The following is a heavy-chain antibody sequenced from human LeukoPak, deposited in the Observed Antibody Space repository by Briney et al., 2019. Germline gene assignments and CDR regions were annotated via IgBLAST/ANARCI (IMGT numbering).Heavy chain of an antibody. D-gene: IGHD3-22*01. CDR3: AKDRVQYYYDSSGYLGPL. CDR2: ISYDGSNK. CDR1: GFTFSSYA. Sequence: TGGSLRLSCAASGFTFSSYAMHWVRQAPGKGLEWVAVISYDGSNKYYADSVKGRFTISRDNSKNTLYLQMNSLRAEDTAVYYCAKDRVQYYYDSSGYLGPLWGQGTMVTVSS. J-gene: IGHJ3*01. V-gene: IGHV3-30*04.